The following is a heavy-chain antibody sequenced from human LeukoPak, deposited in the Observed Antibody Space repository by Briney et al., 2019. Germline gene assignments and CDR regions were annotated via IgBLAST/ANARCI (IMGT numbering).Heavy chain of an antibody. CDR1: GYTFDDEY. CDR3: ARRVQKLVATSWFDP. J-gene: IGHJ5*02. Sequence: EASVKVSCKASGYTFDDEYIHWVRQAPGLGLEWMGWINPKNGDTNYAQRFQGRVTMTRDTSISTAYMELRRLRSDDSAVYYCARRVQKLVATSWFDPWGQGTLDTVSS. V-gene: IGHV1-2*02. D-gene: IGHD5-12*01. CDR2: INPKNGDT.